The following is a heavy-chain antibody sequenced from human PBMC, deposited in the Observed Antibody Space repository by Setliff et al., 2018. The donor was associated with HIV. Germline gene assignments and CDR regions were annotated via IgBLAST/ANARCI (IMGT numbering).Heavy chain of an antibody. J-gene: IGHJ4*02. CDR2: FYYTGST. CDR1: GSSISSHY. V-gene: IGHV4-59*11. CDR3: ARHTVFVRYFDH. D-gene: IGHD2-2*02. Sequence: LSLTCTVSGSSISSHYWSWIRQSPGKGLEWIGNFYYTGSTDYNPSFKSRVTISLDKSNNQISLNLSSATAADTAVYYCARHTVFVRYFDHWGQGMLVTVSS.